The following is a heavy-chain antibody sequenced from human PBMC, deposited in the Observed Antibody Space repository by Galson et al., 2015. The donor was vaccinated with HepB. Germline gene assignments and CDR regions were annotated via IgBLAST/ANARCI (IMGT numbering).Heavy chain of an antibody. Sequence: SLRLSCAASGFTFSSYWMSWVRQAPGKGLEWVANIKQDGSEKYYVDSVKGRFTISRDNAKNSLYLQMNSLRAEDTAVYYCARGGFLGYCSGGSCYSYYFDYWGQGTLVTVSS. J-gene: IGHJ4*02. V-gene: IGHV3-7*03. CDR1: GFTFSSYW. CDR2: IKQDGSEK. CDR3: ARGGFLGYCSGGSCYSYYFDY. D-gene: IGHD2-15*01.